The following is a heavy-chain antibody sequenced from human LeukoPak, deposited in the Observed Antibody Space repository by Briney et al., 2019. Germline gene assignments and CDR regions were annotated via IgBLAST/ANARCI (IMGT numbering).Heavy chain of an antibody. D-gene: IGHD5-12*01. Sequence: GASVKVSCKASGYTFTSYYMHWVRQAPGQGLEWMGIINPSGGSTSYAQKFQGRVTMTRDTSTSTVYMELSSLRSEDTAVYYCARDLPLNVDIVATGDAFDIWGQGTMVTVSS. CDR2: INPSGGST. J-gene: IGHJ3*02. CDR1: GYTFTSYY. CDR3: ARDLPLNVDIVATGDAFDI. V-gene: IGHV1-46*01.